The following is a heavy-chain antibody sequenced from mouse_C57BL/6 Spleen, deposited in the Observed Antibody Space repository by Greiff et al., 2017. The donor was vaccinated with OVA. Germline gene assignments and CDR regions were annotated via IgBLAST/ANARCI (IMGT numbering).Heavy chain of an antibody. Sequence: EVQLQQSGPELVKPGASVKISCKASGYTFTDYYMNWVKQSHGKSLEWIGDINPNNGGTSYNQKFKGKATLTVDKSSSTAYMELRSLTSEDSAVYYCANYGNSLAWFAYWGQGTLVTVSA. CDR2: INPNNGGT. CDR1: GYTFTDYY. D-gene: IGHD2-1*01. V-gene: IGHV1-26*01. CDR3: ANYGNSLAWFAY. J-gene: IGHJ3*01.